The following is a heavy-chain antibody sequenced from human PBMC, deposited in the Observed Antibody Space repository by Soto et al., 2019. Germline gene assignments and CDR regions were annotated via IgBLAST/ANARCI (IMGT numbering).Heavy chain of an antibody. CDR2: IYSGGST. J-gene: IGHJ6*03. D-gene: IGHD2-15*01. CDR1: GVTVSSNY. Sequence: PGGSLRLSCAASGVTVSSNYMSWVRQAPGKGLEWVSVIYSGGSTYYADSVKGRFTISRDNSKNTLYLQMNSLRAEDTAVYYCARVVVAASYYYYYYMDVWGKGTTVTV. CDR3: ARVVVAASYYYYYYMDV. V-gene: IGHV3-66*01.